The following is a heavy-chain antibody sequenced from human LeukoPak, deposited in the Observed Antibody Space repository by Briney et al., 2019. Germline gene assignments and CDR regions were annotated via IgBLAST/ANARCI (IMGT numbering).Heavy chain of an antibody. D-gene: IGHD5-24*01. CDR2: MNQDGSEN. CDR3: AREYDGYNSFWLDY. CDR1: GFMFSSYW. Sequence: PGGSLRLSCAASGFMFSSYWMTWVRQAPGKGLEWVANMNQDGSENYYVDSVKGRFTISRDNAKNSLYPQMNSLRAEDTAVYYCAREYDGYNSFWLDYWGQGTLVTVSS. V-gene: IGHV3-7*01. J-gene: IGHJ4*02.